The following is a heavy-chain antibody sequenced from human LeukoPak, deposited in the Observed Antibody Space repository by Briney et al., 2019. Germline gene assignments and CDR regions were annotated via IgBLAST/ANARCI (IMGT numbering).Heavy chain of an antibody. CDR2: ISVSSGNT. CDR1: GFTFSDYS. J-gene: IGHJ2*01. V-gene: IGHV3-11*06. D-gene: IGHD2-15*01. Sequence: GGSLRLSCAASGFTFSDYSMSWIRQAPGMGLEWVSYISVSSGNTNYADSVKGRFTISRDNTRNSLYLQMNSLSAEDTAVYYCAKNEGSGGSYWYFDLWGRGTLVTVSS. CDR3: AKNEGSGGSYWYFDL.